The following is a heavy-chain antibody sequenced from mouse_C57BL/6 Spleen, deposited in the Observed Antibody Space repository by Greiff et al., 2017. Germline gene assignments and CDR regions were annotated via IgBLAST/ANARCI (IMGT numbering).Heavy chain of an antibody. D-gene: IGHD4-1*01. CDR3: ARKGNWAMDY. Sequence: VQLVESGAELARPGASVKLSCKASGYTFTSYGISWVKQRTGQGLEWIGEIYPRSGNTYYNEKFKGKATLTADKSSSTAYMELRSLTSEDSAVYFCARKGNWAMDYWGQGTSVTVSS. J-gene: IGHJ4*01. V-gene: IGHV1-81*01. CDR2: IYPRSGNT. CDR1: GYTFTSYG.